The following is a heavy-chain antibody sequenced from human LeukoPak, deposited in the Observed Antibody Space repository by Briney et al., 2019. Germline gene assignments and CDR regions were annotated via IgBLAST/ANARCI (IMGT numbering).Heavy chain of an antibody. CDR3: ARLGGNWNSPGRDY. CDR2: ISYTGTT. J-gene: IGHJ4*02. CDR1: GGSINGYS. V-gene: IGHV4-59*08. D-gene: IGHD3-10*01. Sequence: PSETLSLTCSVSGGSINGYSRTRIRQPPGMRLEWVGHISYTGTTNYNPSLTTRVAISVDTSKNQFSLKLTSVTAADTGMYFCARLGGNWNSPGRDYWGQGTLVTVSS.